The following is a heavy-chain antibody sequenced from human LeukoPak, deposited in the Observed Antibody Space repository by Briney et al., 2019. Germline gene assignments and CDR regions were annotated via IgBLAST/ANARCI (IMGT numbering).Heavy chain of an antibody. V-gene: IGHV3-7*01. CDR1: GFSFSSYW. CDR2: INNDGSEV. CDR3: ARDRGWQSFDY. J-gene: IGHJ4*02. Sequence: SGGSLRVSCVASGFSFSSYWLTWLRQTSGKGLERVANINNDGSEVYYIDSVKGRLTISRDNAKNLVYLQMNSLRVEDTAVYYCARDRGWQSFDYWGQGTRVIVSS. D-gene: IGHD3-10*01.